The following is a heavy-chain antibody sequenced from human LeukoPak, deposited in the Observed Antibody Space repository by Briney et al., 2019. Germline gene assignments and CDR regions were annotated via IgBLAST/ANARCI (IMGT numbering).Heavy chain of an antibody. D-gene: IGHD2-2*01. CDR3: AGYRYCSSTSCYWRFDP. V-gene: IGHV4-59*08. CDR2: IYYSGGT. CDR1: GGSISRYY. Sequence: SETLSLTCTVSGGSISRYYWSWIRQPPGKGLEWIGYIYYSGGTKHNPSLESRVTISVDTSKNQYSPKLSSVTAADTAVYYCAGYRYCSSTSCYWRFDPWGQGTLVTVSS. J-gene: IGHJ5*02.